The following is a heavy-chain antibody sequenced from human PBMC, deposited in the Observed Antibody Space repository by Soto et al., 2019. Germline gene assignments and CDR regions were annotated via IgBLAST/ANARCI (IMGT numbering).Heavy chain of an antibody. CDR2: IWSDGNNK. CDR3: ARIQLDTIMALDC. J-gene: IGHJ4*02. CDR1: GFTFNTYG. D-gene: IGHD1-1*01. Sequence: QVQLVESGGGVVQPGRSLRLSCAVSGFTFNTYGFHWVRQAPGKGLEWVSVIWSDGNNKYYADSVKGRFTIPRDSSKNTLYLQMNSLRVEDTAVYYCARIQLDTIMALDCWGQGTLVTVSS. V-gene: IGHV3-33*01.